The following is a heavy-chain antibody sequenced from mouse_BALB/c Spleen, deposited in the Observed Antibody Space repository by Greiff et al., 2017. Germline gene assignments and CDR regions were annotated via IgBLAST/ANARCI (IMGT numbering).Heavy chain of an antibody. J-gene: IGHJ2*01. CDR3: AGGTATVDY. V-gene: IGHV1-7*01. Sequence: QVQLKQSGAELAKPGASVKMSCKASGYTFTSYWMHWVKQRPGQGLEWIGYINPSTGYTEYNQKFKDKATLTADKSSSTAYMQLSSLTSEDSAVYYCAGGTATVDYWGQGTTLTVSS. CDR2: INPSTGYT. D-gene: IGHD1-2*01. CDR1: GYTFTSYW.